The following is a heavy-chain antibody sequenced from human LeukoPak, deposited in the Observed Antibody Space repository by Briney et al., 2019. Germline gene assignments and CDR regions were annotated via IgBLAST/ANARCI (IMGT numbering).Heavy chain of an antibody. V-gene: IGHV1-18*04. D-gene: IGHD4-17*01. CDR1: GYTFTSYG. J-gene: IGHJ4*02. Sequence: ASVKVSCKASGYTFTSYGISWVRQAPGQGLEWMGWISAYNGNTNYAQKLQGRVTMTTDTSTSTAYMELRSLRSDDTAVYYCARANVPRELDDMTTGPAGTWTGEYYLDYWGQGTLVTVSS. CDR2: ISAYNGNT. CDR3: ARANVPRELDDMTTGPAGTWTGEYYLDY.